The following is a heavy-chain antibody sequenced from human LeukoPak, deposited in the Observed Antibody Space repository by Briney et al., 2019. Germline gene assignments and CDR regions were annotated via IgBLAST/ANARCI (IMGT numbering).Heavy chain of an antibody. J-gene: IGHJ4*02. D-gene: IGHD5-18*01. Sequence: PSETLSLTCAVSGGSISSGGYSWSWIRQPPGKGLEWIGYIYHSGSTYYNPSLKSRVTISVDRPKNQFSLKLSSVTAADTAVYYCARGVGYSSAFDYWGQGTLVTVSS. CDR2: IYHSGST. CDR1: GGSISSGGYS. V-gene: IGHV4-30-2*01. CDR3: ARGVGYSSAFDY.